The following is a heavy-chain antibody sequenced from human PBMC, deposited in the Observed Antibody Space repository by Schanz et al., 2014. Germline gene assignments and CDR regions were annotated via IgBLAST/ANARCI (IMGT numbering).Heavy chain of an antibody. D-gene: IGHD3-22*01. CDR1: GSTLSSYA. J-gene: IGHJ4*02. V-gene: IGHV3-30*14. CDR2: ISYDGSNK. CDR3: ARVHHYDPSGWGYFDY. Sequence: QVQLVESGGGVAQPGGSLKFSWEAYGSTLSSYAIPWVRQAPGKGLEWMAVISYDGSNKYYADSVKGRFTVSRDNSKNTVYLQMNRLRAEDTAVYYCARVHHYDPSGWGYFDYWGQGALVTVSS.